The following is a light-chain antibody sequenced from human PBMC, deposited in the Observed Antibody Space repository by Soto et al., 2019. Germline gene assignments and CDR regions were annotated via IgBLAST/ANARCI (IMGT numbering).Light chain of an antibody. CDR3: MQPLQSWT. Sequence: DIVMTQSPLSLPVTPGEPASISCGSSQSLLHSNGYNSLDWYLQKPGQSPQLLIYLGSNRASGVPDRFSGSGSGTDFTLKISRVEAEDVGVYYCMQPLQSWTFGQGTKVDIK. J-gene: IGKJ1*01. V-gene: IGKV2-28*01. CDR2: LGS. CDR1: QSLLHSNGYNS.